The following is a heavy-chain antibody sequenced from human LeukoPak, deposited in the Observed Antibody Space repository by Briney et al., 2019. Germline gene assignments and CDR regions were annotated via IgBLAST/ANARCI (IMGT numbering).Heavy chain of an antibody. V-gene: IGHV4-59*11. J-gene: IGHJ4*02. CDR2: IYYSGST. D-gene: IGHD3-22*01. Sequence: SETLSLTCTVSGGSIRSHYWSWIRQPSGKGLEWIGYIYYSGSTNYNPSLKSRVTISVDTSKNQFSLKLSSVTAADTAVYHCARDRGDYDSSGYYGYFDYWGQGALVTVSS. CDR1: GGSIRSHY. CDR3: ARDRGDYDSSGYYGYFDY.